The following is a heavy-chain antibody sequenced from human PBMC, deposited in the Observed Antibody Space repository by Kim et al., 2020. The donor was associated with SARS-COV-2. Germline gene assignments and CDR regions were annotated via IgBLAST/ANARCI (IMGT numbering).Heavy chain of an antibody. J-gene: IGHJ4*02. CDR2: INPDGEST. CDR1: GFTFNSQL. Sequence: GGSLRLSCAASGFTFNSQLMTWVRQAPGKGLEWVSGINPDGESTSHADPVKGRFTISRDNSKNTLLLQMNSLRADDTAIYYCASVRYGGRGPLVTVSS. CDR3: ASVRY. V-gene: IGHV3-23*01.